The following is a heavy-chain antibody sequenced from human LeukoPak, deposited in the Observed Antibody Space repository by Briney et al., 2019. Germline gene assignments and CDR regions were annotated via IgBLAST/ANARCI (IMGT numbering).Heavy chain of an antibody. CDR3: ARKLTGTTYFDC. D-gene: IGHD1-1*01. V-gene: IGHV3-48*03. Sequence: GGSLTLSCAASGFTFSSYDMNWVRQAPGKGLEWVSYIHSSGGTIYYADSVKGRFTISRDSAKNSVYLRMNSLRAEDTALYYCARKLTGTTYFDCWGQGTLVTVSS. J-gene: IGHJ4*02. CDR2: IHSSGGTI. CDR1: GFTFSSYD.